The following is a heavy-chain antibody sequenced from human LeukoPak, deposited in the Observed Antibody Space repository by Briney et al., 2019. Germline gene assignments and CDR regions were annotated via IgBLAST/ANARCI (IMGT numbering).Heavy chain of an antibody. D-gene: IGHD1-26*01. CDR3: ARSYSGSYLFDY. V-gene: IGHV3-33*01. Sequence: TGGSLRLSCAASGFTFSSYGMHWVRQAPGKGLEWVAVIWYDGSNKYYADSVKGRFTISRDNSKNTLYLQMNCLRAEDTAVYYCARSYSGSYLFDYWGQGTLVTVSS. J-gene: IGHJ4*02. CDR2: IWYDGSNK. CDR1: GFTFSSYG.